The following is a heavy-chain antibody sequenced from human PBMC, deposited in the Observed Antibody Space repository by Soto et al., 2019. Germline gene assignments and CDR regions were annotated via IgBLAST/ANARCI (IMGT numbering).Heavy chain of an antibody. Sequence: GGSLRLSCAASGFTFSSYGMHWVRQAPGKGLEWVAVISYDGSNKYYADPVKGRFTISRDNSKNTLYLQMNSLRAEDTAVYYCATFGDGWYYFDYWGQGTLVTVSS. J-gene: IGHJ4*02. V-gene: IGHV3-30*03. CDR2: ISYDGSNK. D-gene: IGHD6-19*01. CDR3: ATFGDGWYYFDY. CDR1: GFTFSSYG.